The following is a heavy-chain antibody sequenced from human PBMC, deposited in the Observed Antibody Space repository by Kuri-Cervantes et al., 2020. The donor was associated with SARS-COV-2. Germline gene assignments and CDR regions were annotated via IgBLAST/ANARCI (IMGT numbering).Heavy chain of an antibody. J-gene: IGHJ6*02. Sequence: ASVTVSRKASGYSFTSFGITWVRQAPGQGLEWMGWISAFNGNTNYAQKFRDRVALTTDTSTSIAYMELRTLRSDDTAVYYCARLDAVVYFGMDVWGQGTTVTVSS. CDR3: ARLDAVVYFGMDV. V-gene: IGHV1-18*01. D-gene: IGHD5-18*01. CDR2: ISAFNGNT. CDR1: GYSFTSFG.